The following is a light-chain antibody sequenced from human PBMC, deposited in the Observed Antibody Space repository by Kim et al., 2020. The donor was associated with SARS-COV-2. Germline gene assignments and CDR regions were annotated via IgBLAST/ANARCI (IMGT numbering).Light chain of an antibody. CDR2: DAS. V-gene: IGKV1-33*01. Sequence: DIQMTQSPSSLSASVGDRVTITCQASQDISNYLNWYQQKPGKAPKLLIYDASNLETGVPSRFSGSGSGTDFTFTISSLQPEDIATYYCQQYDNLTTLTFGGGPKLEI. CDR3: QQYDNLTTLT. J-gene: IGKJ4*01. CDR1: QDISNY.